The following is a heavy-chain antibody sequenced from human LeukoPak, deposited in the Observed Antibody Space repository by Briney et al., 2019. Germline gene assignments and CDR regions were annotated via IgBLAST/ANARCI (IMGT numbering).Heavy chain of an antibody. CDR1: GYTFTSYD. CDR2: MNPNSGNT. J-gene: IGHJ4*02. V-gene: IGHV1-8*01. D-gene: IGHD1-1*01. CDR3: ATTPWNDHYFDY. Sequence: GASVKVSCKASGYTFTSYDINWVRQATGQGLEWMGWMNPNSGNTGYAQKFQGRSTMTRNTSISTAYMELSSLRSEDTAVYYCATTPWNDHYFDYWGQGTLVTVSS.